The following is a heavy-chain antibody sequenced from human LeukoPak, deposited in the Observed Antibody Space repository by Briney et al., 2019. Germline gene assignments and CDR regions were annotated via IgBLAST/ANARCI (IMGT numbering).Heavy chain of an antibody. CDR3: ARPSSGWYVLDY. V-gene: IGHV5-10-1*01. CDR2: IDPRDSYT. CDR1: GYSFISYW. D-gene: IGHD6-19*01. Sequence: GESLKISCKGSGYSFISYWISWVRQMPGKGLEWMGRIDPRDSYTNYSPSLLGHVTISADKSISTAYLQWSSLKASDTAMYYCARPSSGWYVLDYWGQGTLVTVSS. J-gene: IGHJ4*02.